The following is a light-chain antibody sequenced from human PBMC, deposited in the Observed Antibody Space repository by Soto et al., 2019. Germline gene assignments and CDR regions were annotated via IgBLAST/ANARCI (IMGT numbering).Light chain of an antibody. V-gene: IGKV3-11*01. Sequence: EIVLTPSPATLSLSPGERATFSCRASQTVGSYLAWFRQTPGQAPRLLIYDTSIRATGIPARFSGSGSGTDFTLTISSLEAEDFAVYYCQQRSDWPPTFGQGTKVDIK. J-gene: IGKJ1*01. CDR2: DTS. CDR3: QQRSDWPPT. CDR1: QTVGSY.